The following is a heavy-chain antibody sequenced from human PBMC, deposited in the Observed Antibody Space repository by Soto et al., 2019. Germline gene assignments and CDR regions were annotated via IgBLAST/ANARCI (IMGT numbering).Heavy chain of an antibody. CDR2: IIPIFGTA. J-gene: IGHJ5*02. CDR3: ARAEVGWFDP. Sequence: SVKVSCKASGGTFSSYAISWVRQAPGQGLEWMGGIIPIFGTANYAQKFQGRVTITADASTSTAYMELRSLRSDDTAVYYCARAEVGWFDPWGQGTLVTVSS. CDR1: GGTFSSYA. D-gene: IGHD1-26*01. V-gene: IGHV1-69*13.